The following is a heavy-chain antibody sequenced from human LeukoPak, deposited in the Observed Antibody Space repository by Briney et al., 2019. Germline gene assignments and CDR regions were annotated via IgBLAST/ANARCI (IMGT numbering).Heavy chain of an antibody. CDR3: ARNRQGLDSSGYSYFDY. J-gene: IGHJ4*02. CDR1: GYTFTTYG. V-gene: IGHV1-18*01. D-gene: IGHD3-22*01. Sequence: ASVKLSCKASGYTFTTYGISWVRHAPGQGLGWLGWSNSYNGNTNDAKKFPGRVTMTTDTSTTTAYMDLRSLRSDDTALYYCARNRQGLDSSGYSYFDYWGQGTLVTVSS. CDR2: SNSYNGNT.